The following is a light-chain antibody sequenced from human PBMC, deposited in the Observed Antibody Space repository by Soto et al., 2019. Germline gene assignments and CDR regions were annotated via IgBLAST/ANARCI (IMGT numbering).Light chain of an antibody. CDR1: SSNIGTNA. J-gene: IGLJ1*01. V-gene: IGLV1-44*01. Sequence: QSVLTQPPSASGTPGHRVTISCSGGSSNIGTNAVNWYQQLPGTAPKLLIYNNNQRPSGVPDRFSGSKSGTSASLAISGLQSEDEADYYCAAWDDSLNGYVFGNGTKVTVL. CDR2: NNN. CDR3: AAWDDSLNGYV.